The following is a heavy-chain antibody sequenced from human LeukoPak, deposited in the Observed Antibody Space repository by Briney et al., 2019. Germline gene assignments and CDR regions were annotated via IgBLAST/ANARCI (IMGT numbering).Heavy chain of an antibody. V-gene: IGHV4-31*03. Sequence: SETLSLTCTVSGGSIGSGGYYWSWIRQHPGKGLEWIGYIYYSGSTYYNPSLKSRVTISVDTSKNQFSLKLSSVTAADTAVYYCARGGGMLDVGDAFDIWGQGTMVTVSS. CDR1: GGSIGSGGYY. J-gene: IGHJ3*02. CDR3: ARGGGMLDVGDAFDI. CDR2: IYYSGST. D-gene: IGHD2-8*01.